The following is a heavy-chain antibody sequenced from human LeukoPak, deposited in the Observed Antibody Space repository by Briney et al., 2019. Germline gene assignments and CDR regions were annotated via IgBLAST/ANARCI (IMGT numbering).Heavy chain of an antibody. Sequence: QTGGSLRLSCAVSGFTFSTYGMHWVRQAPGKGLEWAAVIWYDESKKYYADSVKGRFTISRDNSKNTLYLQMNSLRAEDTAVYYCARGQQLIKTDWGQGTLVTVSS. V-gene: IGHV3-33*01. D-gene: IGHD6-13*01. CDR3: ARGQQLIKTD. CDR2: IWYDESKK. CDR1: GFTFSTYG. J-gene: IGHJ4*02.